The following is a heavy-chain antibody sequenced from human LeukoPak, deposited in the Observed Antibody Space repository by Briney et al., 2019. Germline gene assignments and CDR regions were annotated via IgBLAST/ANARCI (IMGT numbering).Heavy chain of an antibody. CDR2: LNPSSGST. J-gene: IGHJ4*02. D-gene: IGHD3-22*01. CDR1: GYTFTSYY. Sequence: ASVKVTCKASGYTFTSYYMHWVRQAPGQGLEWMGILNPSSGSTSYAQRFQGRVTMTRDTSTSTFYMELRSLKSEDTAVYYCARDGEYYDSSGSYFDYWGQGTAVTVSS. V-gene: IGHV1-46*01. CDR3: ARDGEYYDSSGSYFDY.